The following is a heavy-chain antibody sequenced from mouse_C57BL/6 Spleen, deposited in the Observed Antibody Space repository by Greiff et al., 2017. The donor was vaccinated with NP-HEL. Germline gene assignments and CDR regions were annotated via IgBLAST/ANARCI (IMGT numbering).Heavy chain of an antibody. CDR3: ARSIPTDY. Sequence: EVQLQQSGPVLVKPGASVKMSCKASGYTFTDYYMNWVKQSHGKSLEWIGVINPYNGGTSYNQKFKGKATLTVDKPSSTAYMELNSLTSEDSAVSYCARSIPTDYWGQGTTLTVSS. V-gene: IGHV1-19*01. CDR2: INPYNGGT. J-gene: IGHJ2*01. D-gene: IGHD5-1-1*01. CDR1: GYTFTDYY.